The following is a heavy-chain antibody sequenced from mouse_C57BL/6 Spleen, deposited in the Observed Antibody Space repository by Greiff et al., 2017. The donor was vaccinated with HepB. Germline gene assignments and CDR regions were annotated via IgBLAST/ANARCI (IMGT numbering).Heavy chain of an antibody. Sequence: VKLLESGPELVKPGASVKISCKASGYAFSSSWMNWVKQRPGKGLEWIGRIYPGDGDTNYNGKFKGKATLTADKSSSTAYMQLSSLTSEDSAVYFCARHGKGAMDYWGQGTSVTVSS. V-gene: IGHV1-82*01. D-gene: IGHD2-1*01. CDR1: GYAFSSSW. CDR2: IYPGDGDT. J-gene: IGHJ4*01. CDR3: ARHGKGAMDY.